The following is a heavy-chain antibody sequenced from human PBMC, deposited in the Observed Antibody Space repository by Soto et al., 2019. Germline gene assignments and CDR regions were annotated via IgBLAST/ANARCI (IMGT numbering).Heavy chain of an antibody. J-gene: IGHJ4*02. V-gene: IGHV3-7*01. D-gene: IGHD6-19*01. CDR2: IKQDGSER. CDR3: ARSSGWLHDY. CDR1: GFSLSGYW. Sequence: GSLRLSFAASGFSLSGYWMNWVRQAPGRGLEWVAIIKQDGSERYYVDSVKGRFTISRDNAKNSLYLQMSSLRVEDTALYYCARSSGWLHDYWGQGTLVTVSS.